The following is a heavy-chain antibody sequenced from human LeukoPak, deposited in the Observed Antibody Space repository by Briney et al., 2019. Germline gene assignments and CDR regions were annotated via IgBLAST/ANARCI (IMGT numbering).Heavy chain of an antibody. V-gene: IGHV5-51*01. J-gene: IGHJ4*02. CDR1: GSSFTNYW. CDR2: SYPGDSDT. Sequence: GASLLISCKGAGSSFTNYWIGWVRQMTGKGLEWMGTSYPGDSDTKYSPSFEGRITISADKSISTAYLQWSSLKSSDTAMYYCARRIAAAGSIGTRYIDYWGQGTLVTVSS. CDR3: ARRIAAAGSIGTRYIDY. D-gene: IGHD6-13*01.